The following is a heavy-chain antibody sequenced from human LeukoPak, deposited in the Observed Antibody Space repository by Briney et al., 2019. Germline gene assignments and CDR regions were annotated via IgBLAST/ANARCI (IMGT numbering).Heavy chain of an antibody. D-gene: IGHD3-22*01. V-gene: IGHV3-30-3*01. J-gene: IGHJ4*02. CDR2: ISYDGSNK. Sequence: PGGSLRLSCAASGFTFSSYAMHWVRQAPGKGLEWVAVISYDGSNKYYADSVKGRFTISRDNSKDTLYLQMSSVRVDDTAVYCCARDRGRYYDSRGFYWGYYFDSWGQGILVTVST. CDR1: GFTFSSYA. CDR3: ARDRGRYYDSRGFYWGYYFDS.